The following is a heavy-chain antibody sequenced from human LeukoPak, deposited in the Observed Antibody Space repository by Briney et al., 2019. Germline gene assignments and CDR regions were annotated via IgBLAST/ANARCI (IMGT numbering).Heavy chain of an antibody. D-gene: IGHD5-18*01. CDR2: ISGSGGST. J-gene: IGHJ4*02. CDR1: GFTFGTYA. V-gene: IGHV3-23*01. CDR3: ARDGRYSYIDY. Sequence: PGGSLRLSCAASGFTFGTYAMSWVRQAPGKGLEWISAISGSGGSTYYADSVKGRSTISRDNSKNTLYLQMNSLRAEDTAVYNCARDGRYSYIDYWGQGTLVTVSS.